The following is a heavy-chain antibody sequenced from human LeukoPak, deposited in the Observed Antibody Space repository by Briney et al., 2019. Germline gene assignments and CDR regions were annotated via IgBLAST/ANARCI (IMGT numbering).Heavy chain of an antibody. D-gene: IGHD3-9*01. J-gene: IGHJ4*02. CDR3: ARLGTGDILTGYYPFDY. CDR2: IYYSGST. CDR1: GGSISSSSYY. Sequence: SETLSLTCTVSGGSISSSSYYWGWIRQPPGKGLEWIGGIYYSGSTYYNPSLKSRVTISVDTSKNQFSLKLSSVTAADTAVYYCARLGTGDILTGYYPFDYWGQGTLVTVSS. V-gene: IGHV4-39*01.